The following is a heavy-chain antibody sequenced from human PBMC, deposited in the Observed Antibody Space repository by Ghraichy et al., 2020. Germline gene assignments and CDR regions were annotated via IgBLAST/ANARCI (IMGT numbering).Heavy chain of an antibody. CDR1: GFTVSSNY. V-gene: IGHV3-66*02. J-gene: IGHJ4*02. D-gene: IGHD4/OR15-4a*01. CDR3: ARTMGDYYFDY. CDR2: IYSGGTT. Sequence: GESLNISCAASGFTVSSNYMSWVRQAPGKGLEWVSIIYSGGTTYYADSVKGRFTISRDNSKNTLFLQMNSLRAEDTAVYYCARTMGDYYFDYWGQGTLVTVSS.